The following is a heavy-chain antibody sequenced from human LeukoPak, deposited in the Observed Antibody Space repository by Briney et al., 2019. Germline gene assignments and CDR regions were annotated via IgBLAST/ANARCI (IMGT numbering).Heavy chain of an antibody. Sequence: PSETLSLTCTVSGGSTSSYYWSWIRQPAGKGLEWIGRIYTSGSTNYNPSLKSRVTMSVDTSKNQFSLKLSSVTAADTAVYYCARDGYCSGGSCYSVYYYYYYMDVWGKGTTVTVSS. D-gene: IGHD2-15*01. CDR3: ARDGYCSGGSCYSVYYYYYYMDV. CDR2: IYTSGST. CDR1: GGSTSSYY. V-gene: IGHV4-4*07. J-gene: IGHJ6*03.